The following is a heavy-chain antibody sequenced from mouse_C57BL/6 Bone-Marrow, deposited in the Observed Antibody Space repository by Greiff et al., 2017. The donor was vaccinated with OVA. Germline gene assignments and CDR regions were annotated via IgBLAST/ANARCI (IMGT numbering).Heavy chain of an antibody. CDR1: GYSFTGYY. V-gene: IGHV1-42*01. Sequence: EVKLQESGPELVKPGASVKISCKASGYSFTGYYMNWVKQSPEKSLEWIGEINPSTGGTTYNQKFKAKATLTVDKSSSTAYMQLKSLTSEDSAVYYCARSRYAYAMDYWGQGTSVTVSS. J-gene: IGHJ4*01. CDR2: INPSTGGT. D-gene: IGHD2-10*02. CDR3: ARSRYAYAMDY.